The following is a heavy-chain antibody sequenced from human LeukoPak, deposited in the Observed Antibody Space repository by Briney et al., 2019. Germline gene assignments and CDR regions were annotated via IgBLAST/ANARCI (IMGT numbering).Heavy chain of an antibody. J-gene: IGHJ4*02. CDR2: IYYSGST. V-gene: IGHV4-59*01. CDR3: ARVTGYMIEDYFDY. CDR1: GGSISSYY. D-gene: IGHD3-22*01. Sequence: SETLSLTCSVSGGSISSYYWSWIRQPPGKGLEWIGYIYYSGSTNYNPSLKSRVTISVDTSKNQFSLKLRSVTAADTAVYYCARVTGYMIEDYFDYWGQGTLVTVSS.